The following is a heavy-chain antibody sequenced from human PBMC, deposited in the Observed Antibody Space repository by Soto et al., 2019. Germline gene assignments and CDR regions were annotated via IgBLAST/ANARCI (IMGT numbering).Heavy chain of an antibody. V-gene: IGHV1-3*01. J-gene: IGHJ5*02. Sequence: ASVKVSCKASGYTFTSYAMHWVRQAPGQRLEWMGWINAGNGNTKYSQKFQGRVTITRDTSASTAYMELSSLRSEDTAVYYCARGGIVVVPARLFDPRGQGTLVTVSS. CDR1: GYTFTSYA. CDR2: INAGNGNT. CDR3: ARGGIVVVPARLFDP. D-gene: IGHD2-2*01.